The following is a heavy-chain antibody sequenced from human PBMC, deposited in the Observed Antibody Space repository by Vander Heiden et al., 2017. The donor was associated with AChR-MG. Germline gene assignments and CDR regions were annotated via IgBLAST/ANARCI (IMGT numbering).Heavy chain of an antibody. D-gene: IGHD6-19*01. CDR2: ITSSRSTI. J-gene: IGHJ4*02. V-gene: IGHV3-48*02. Sequence: EVQPVESGGGLVQPGGSLKLSCAASGFTFSTYSMNWVRQAPGKGLEWVSYITSSRSTIYYADSEKGRFTISRDNAKNSLYLQMNSLRDEDTAVYYCARSVAGAFDSWGQGTLVTVSS. CDR3: ARSVAGAFDS. CDR1: GFTFSTYS.